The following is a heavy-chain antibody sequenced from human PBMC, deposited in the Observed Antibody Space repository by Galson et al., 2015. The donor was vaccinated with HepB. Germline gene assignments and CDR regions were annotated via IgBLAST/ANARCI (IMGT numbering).Heavy chain of an antibody. J-gene: IGHJ6*02. D-gene: IGHD2-8*01. CDR2: ISSSSSYI. CDR3: ARDGEDIVLMVYSYYYYGMDV. CDR1: GFTFSSYS. Sequence: SLRLSCAASGFTFSSYSMNWVRQAPGKGLEWVSSISSSSSYIYYADSVKGRFTISRDNAKNSLYLQMNSLRAEDTAVYYCARDGEDIVLMVYSYYYYGMDVWGQGTTVTVSS. V-gene: IGHV3-21*01.